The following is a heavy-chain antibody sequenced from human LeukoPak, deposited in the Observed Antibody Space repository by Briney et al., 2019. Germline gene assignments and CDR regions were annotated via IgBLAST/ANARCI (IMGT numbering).Heavy chain of an antibody. J-gene: IGHJ4*02. CDR3: ARAAHYSGTSDQYSGGWYYFDF. CDR2: IYYSGST. Sequence: KPSETLSLTCTVSGGSISSSSYYWGWIRQPPGKGLEWIGSIYYSGSTYYNPSLKSRVTISVDTSKNQFSLKLSSVTAADTAVYYCARAAHYSGTSDQYSGGWYYFDFWGQGTLVTVSS. V-gene: IGHV4-39*07. D-gene: IGHD3-10*01. CDR1: GGSISSSSYY.